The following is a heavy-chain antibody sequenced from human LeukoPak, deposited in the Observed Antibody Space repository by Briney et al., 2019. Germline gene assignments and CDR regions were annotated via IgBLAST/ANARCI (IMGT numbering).Heavy chain of an antibody. D-gene: IGHD2-2*01. J-gene: IGHJ4*02. CDR3: ARDNSAISDCSSASCFHFNY. CDR1: GYTFTRYG. CDR2: ISAYNGNT. Sequence: ASVKVSCKASGYTFTRYGITWVRQPPGQGLEWMGWISAYNGNTNYAHKVQGRVTMTTDTSTSTAYMELRSLSSDDTAVYYCARDNSAISDCSSASCFHFNYWGQGTLVTVSS. V-gene: IGHV1-18*01.